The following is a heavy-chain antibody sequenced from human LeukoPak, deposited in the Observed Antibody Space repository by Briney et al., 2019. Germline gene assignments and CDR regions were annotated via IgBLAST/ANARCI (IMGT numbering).Heavy chain of an antibody. CDR2: ISSSSSYI. CDR1: GFTFSSYS. Sequence: GGSLRLSCAASGFTFSSYSMNWVRQAPGKGLEWVSSISSSSSYIYYADSVKGRFTISRDNAKNSLYLQMNSLRAEDTAGYYCARELDIVVVPAAQLDPWGQGTLVTVSS. V-gene: IGHV3-21*01. J-gene: IGHJ5*02. D-gene: IGHD2-2*03. CDR3: ARELDIVVVPAAQLDP.